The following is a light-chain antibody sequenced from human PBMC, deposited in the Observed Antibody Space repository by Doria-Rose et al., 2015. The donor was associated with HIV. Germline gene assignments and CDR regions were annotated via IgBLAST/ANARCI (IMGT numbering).Light chain of an antibody. CDR2: DAS. V-gene: IGKV3-20*01. J-gene: IGKJ5*01. CDR1: QRVKSSY. Sequence: LTQSPGTLSLSPGERATLSCRASQRVKSSYLAWYQQTPGQAPRLLIYDASTRATGIPDRFSGRESRTDFTLTISRLEPEDVAVYYCQQYGASRGTFGQGTRLEIK. CDR3: QQYGASRGT.